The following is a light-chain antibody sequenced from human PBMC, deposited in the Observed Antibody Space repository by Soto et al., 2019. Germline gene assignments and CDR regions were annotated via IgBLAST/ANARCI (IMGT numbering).Light chain of an antibody. J-gene: IGLJ1*01. V-gene: IGLV2-14*01. CDR1: SSDIGSYNY. Sequence: QSALTQPASVSGSPGQSITISCTGTSSDIGSYNYVSWNQQHPGKAPKLIIYEVSDRPSGVSNRFSDSKSGNTASLTISGLQAEDEADYYCSSYTSSSTYVFGTGTKVTVL. CDR3: SSYTSSSTYV. CDR2: EVS.